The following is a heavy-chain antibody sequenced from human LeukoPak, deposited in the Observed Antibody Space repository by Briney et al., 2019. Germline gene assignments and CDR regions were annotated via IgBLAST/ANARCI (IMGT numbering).Heavy chain of an antibody. CDR2: INPSGDFT. V-gene: IGHV1-46*01. Sequence: ASVKVSCKVSGYTLTELSMHWVRQAPGKGLEWMGIINPSGDFTSYAQKFQGRVTMTKDTSTSTVYMELSSLRSGDTAVFYCARDAMTSVTTSPYYFDYWGQGTLVTVSS. J-gene: IGHJ4*02. CDR1: GYTLTELS. D-gene: IGHD4-17*01. CDR3: ARDAMTSVTTSPYYFDY.